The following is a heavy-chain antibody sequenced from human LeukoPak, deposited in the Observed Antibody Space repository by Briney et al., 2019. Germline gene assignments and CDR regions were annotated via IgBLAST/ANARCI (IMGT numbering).Heavy chain of an antibody. D-gene: IGHD1-26*01. CDR2: ISGSGAST. V-gene: IGHV3-23*01. J-gene: IGHJ4*02. CDR1: GFSFSSFW. Sequence: GGSLRLSCTASGFSFSSFWMSWVRQAPGKGLEWISGISGSGASTYYAAPVTGRFTISRDNSRNTLYLQMNSLRGDDTAVYYCAKDVGKWESLHFFDYWGQGTLVTVSS. CDR3: AKDVGKWESLHFFDY.